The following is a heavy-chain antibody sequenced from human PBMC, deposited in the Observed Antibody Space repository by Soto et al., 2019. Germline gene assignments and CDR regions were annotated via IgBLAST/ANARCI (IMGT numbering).Heavy chain of an antibody. CDR2: ISAYNGNT. V-gene: IGHV1-18*01. Sequence: QVQLVQSGAEVKKPGASVKVSCKASGYTFTSYGISWVRQAPGQGLEWMGWISAYNGNTNYAQKLQGRVTMTTDTSTSTAYMELRSLRSDDTAVYYCARDSGYSGYANHYYDSRLYDYWGQGTLVTVSS. D-gene: IGHD3-22*01. J-gene: IGHJ4*02. CDR3: ARDSGYSGYANHYYDSRLYDY. CDR1: GYTFTSYG.